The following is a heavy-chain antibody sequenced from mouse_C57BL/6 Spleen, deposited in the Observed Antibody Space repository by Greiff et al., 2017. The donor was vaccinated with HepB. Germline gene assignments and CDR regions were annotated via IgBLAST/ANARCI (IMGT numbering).Heavy chain of an antibody. CDR1: GYAFSSYW. CDR2: IYPGDGDT. Sequence: VQLQQSGAELVKPGASVKISCKASGYAFSSYWMNWVKQRPGKGLEWIGQIYPGDGDTNYNGKFKGKATLTADKSSRSAYMQLISLTSEDSAVYFCARSYYGSSYDYYAMDYWGQGTSVT. J-gene: IGHJ4*01. V-gene: IGHV1-80*01. CDR3: ARSYYGSSYDYYAMDY. D-gene: IGHD1-1*01.